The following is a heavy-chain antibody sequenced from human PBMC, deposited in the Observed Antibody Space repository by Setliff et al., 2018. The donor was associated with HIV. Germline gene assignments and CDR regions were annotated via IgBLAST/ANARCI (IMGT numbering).Heavy chain of an antibody. CDR2: IIAILGTA. CDR1: GGTFSRYA. CDR3: ASAYDYYVDV. V-gene: IGHV1-69*10. J-gene: IGHJ6*03. Sequence: SVKVSCKASGGTFSRYAISWVRQAPGQGLEWMGGIIAILGTAKYAQKFQGRVTITADKSTSTAYMELSSLKSEDTAIYYCASAYDYYVDVWGKGTTVTVSS.